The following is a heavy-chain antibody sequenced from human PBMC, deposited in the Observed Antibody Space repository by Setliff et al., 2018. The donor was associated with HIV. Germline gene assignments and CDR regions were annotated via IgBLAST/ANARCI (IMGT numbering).Heavy chain of an antibody. D-gene: IGHD3-10*01. CDR1: GFTFSSYA. J-gene: IGHJ4*02. CDR2: ISGSGGDT. V-gene: IGHV3-23*01. CDR3: AKKTAAYTSGSWLHY. Sequence: GGSLRLSCASSGFTFSSYAMTWVRQAPGKGLGCVAVISGSGGDTYYADSVKGRFVISREKSKSTLYLQMNSLRAEDTAVYYCAKKTAAYTSGSWLHYWGQGTLVTSPQ.